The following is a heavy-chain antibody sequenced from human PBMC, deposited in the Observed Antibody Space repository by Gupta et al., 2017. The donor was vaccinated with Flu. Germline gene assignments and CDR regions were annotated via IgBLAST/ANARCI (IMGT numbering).Heavy chain of an antibody. CDR3: AKDLGSSSSWGYYYYGMDV. CDR2: ISYDGSNK. CDR1: GFTFSSYG. V-gene: IGHV3-30*18. J-gene: IGHJ6*02. Sequence: QVQLVESGGGVVQPGRSLRLSCAASGFTFSSYGMHWVRQASGKGLEWVAVISYDGSNKYYADSVKGRFTISRDNSKNTLYLQMNSLRAEDTAVYYCAKDLGSSSSWGYYYYGMDVWGQGTTVTVSS. D-gene: IGHD6-6*01.